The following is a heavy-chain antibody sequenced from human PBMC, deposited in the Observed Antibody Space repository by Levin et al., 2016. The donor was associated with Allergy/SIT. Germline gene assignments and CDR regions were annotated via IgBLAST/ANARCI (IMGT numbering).Heavy chain of an antibody. CDR2: MNPHSGNT. D-gene: IGHD2-2*01. Sequence: ASVKVSCKASGYTFISYDINWVRQAPGQGLEWMGWMNPHSGNTGYAQKFQGRVTMTRNTSISTAYVELSGLRSDDTAVYYCARVLVVPTSTEKYFDYWGQGTLVTVSS. CDR1: GYTFISYD. V-gene: IGHV1-8*01. J-gene: IGHJ4*02. CDR3: ARVLVVPTSTEKYFDY.